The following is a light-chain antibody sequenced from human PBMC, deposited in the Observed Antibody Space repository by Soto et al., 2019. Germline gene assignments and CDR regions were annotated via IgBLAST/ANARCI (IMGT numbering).Light chain of an antibody. V-gene: IGKV3-11*01. CDR2: DAS. CDR1: QSVSSY. CDR3: QQRSNWPPDT. J-gene: IGKJ2*01. Sequence: EIVLTQSPATLSLSPGERATLSCRASQSVSSYLAWYQQKPGQAPRLLIYDASNRATGIPARFSGSGSGTDFTLTISSLEPEDFAVYYGQQRSNWPPDTFGQGTKLESK.